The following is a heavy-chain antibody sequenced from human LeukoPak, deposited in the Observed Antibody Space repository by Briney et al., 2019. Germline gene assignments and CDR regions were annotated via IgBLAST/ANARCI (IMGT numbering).Heavy chain of an antibody. V-gene: IGHV3-30*18. CDR2: ISYDGSNK. CDR1: GFTFSTYG. CDR3: AKVNPLGSSWYEWSAFDI. J-gene: IGHJ3*02. D-gene: IGHD6-13*01. Sequence: GGSLRLSCAASGFTFSTYGMHWVRQAPGKGLEWGAVISYDGSNKYYADSVKGRFTISRDNSKNTLYLQMNSLRAEDTAVYYCAKVNPLGSSWYEWSAFDIWGQGTMVTVSS.